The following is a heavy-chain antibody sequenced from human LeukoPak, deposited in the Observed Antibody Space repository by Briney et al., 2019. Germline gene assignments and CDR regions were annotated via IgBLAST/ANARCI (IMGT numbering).Heavy chain of an antibody. CDR1: GYSFTSYW. J-gene: IGHJ3*02. CDR3: ARRVGGTTSRAFDI. CDR2: IYPGDSDT. V-gene: IGHV5-51*01. Sequence: GGYLEISCRGSGYSFTSYWIAWVRQMPGKGLEYMGIIYPGDSDTRYSPSFQGQVTISADKSISTAYLQWSSLKASDTAMYYCARRVGGTTSRAFDIWGQGTMVSVSS. D-gene: IGHD1-26*01.